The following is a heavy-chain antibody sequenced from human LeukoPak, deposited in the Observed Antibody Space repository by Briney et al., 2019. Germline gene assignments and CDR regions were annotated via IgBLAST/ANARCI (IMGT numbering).Heavy chain of an antibody. D-gene: IGHD3-9*01. CDR3: ARDSYDFLTGRYSGSGGDY. Sequence: ASVKVSCKASGYTFTSYYMHWVRQAPGQGLEWMGIINPSGGSTSYAQKFQGRVTMTRDTSTSTVYMELRTLRSDDTAVYYCARDSYDFLTGRYSGSGGDYWGQGTLVTVSS. V-gene: IGHV1-46*01. CDR1: GYTFTSYY. J-gene: IGHJ4*02. CDR2: INPSGGST.